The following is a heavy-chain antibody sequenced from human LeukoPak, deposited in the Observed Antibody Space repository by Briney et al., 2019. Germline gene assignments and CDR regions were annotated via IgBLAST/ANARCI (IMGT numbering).Heavy chain of an antibody. V-gene: IGHV4-39*01. D-gene: IGHD2-21*02. Sequence: SETLSLTCTVSGGSITSSSHHWGWLRQPPGKGLEWIGSIYYSGTTYYKPSLRSRVTISVDTSKNQFSLKLSSVTAADTAVYYCARHRAVVTARRQGGGFDYWGQGTLVTVSS. CDR2: IYYSGTT. CDR1: GGSITSSSHH. CDR3: ARHRAVVTARRQGGGFDY. J-gene: IGHJ4*02.